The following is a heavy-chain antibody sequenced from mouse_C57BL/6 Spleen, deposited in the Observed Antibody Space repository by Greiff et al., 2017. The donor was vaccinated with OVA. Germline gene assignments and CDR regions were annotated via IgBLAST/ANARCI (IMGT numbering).Heavy chain of an antibody. D-gene: IGHD3-2*02. CDR1: GYTFTDYY. CDR2: INPYNGGT. Sequence: DVKLQESGPVLVKPGASVKMSCKASGYTFTDYYMNWVKQSHGKSLEWIGFINPYNGGTSYNQKFKGKATLTVDKSSSTAYMELNSLTSEDSAVYYCARKETAQASWAYWGQGTLVTVSA. V-gene: IGHV1-19*01. J-gene: IGHJ3*01. CDR3: ARKETAQASWAY.